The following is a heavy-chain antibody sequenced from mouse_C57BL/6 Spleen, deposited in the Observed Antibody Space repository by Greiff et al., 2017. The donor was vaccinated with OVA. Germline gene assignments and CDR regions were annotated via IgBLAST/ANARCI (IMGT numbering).Heavy chain of an antibody. D-gene: IGHD1-3*01. CDR2: INPNNGGT. J-gene: IGHJ2*01. CDR1: GYTFTDYY. CDR3: AREEGKGYFDY. Sequence: VQLQQSGPELVKPGASVKISCKASGYTFTDYYMNWVKQSHGKSLEWIGDINPNNGGTSYNQKFKGKATLTVDKSSSTAYMELRSLTSEDSAVYYSAREEGKGYFDYWGQGTTLTVSS. V-gene: IGHV1-26*01.